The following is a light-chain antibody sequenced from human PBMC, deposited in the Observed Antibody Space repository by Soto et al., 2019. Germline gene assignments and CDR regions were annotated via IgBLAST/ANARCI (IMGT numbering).Light chain of an antibody. Sequence: EIVLTQSPGTLSLSPGERATLSCRASQSVSGTYLAWYQQKPGQAPRLLIYGASTRATGIPDRFSGSESGTDFPLTISSLGPEDCAVYYCQQYGSSSYTFGQGSKLEIK. CDR3: QQYGSSSYT. CDR2: GAS. CDR1: QSVSGTY. J-gene: IGKJ2*01. V-gene: IGKV3-20*01.